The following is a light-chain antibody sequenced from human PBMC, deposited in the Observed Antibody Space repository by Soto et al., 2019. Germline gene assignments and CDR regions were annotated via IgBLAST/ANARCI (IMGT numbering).Light chain of an antibody. Sequence: QSVLTQPASVSGSPGQSIIISCTGTSSDVGGYNYVSWYQHHPGKAPKLMIYEVSNRPSGVSNRFSGSKSGNTASLTISGLQGEDEAEYYCTSYTSGSTVVFGGGTKVTVL. CDR1: SSDVGGYNY. CDR3: TSYTSGSTVV. J-gene: IGLJ3*02. V-gene: IGLV2-14*01. CDR2: EVS.